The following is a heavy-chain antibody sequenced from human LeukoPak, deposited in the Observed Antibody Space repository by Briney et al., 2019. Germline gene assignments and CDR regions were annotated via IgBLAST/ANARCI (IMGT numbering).Heavy chain of an antibody. D-gene: IGHD2-15*01. V-gene: IGHV1-69-2*01. J-gene: IGHJ4*02. CDR1: GYTFTDCY. CDR2: VDPEDGET. Sequence: ASVKVSCKVSGYTFTDCYMHWVQQAPGKGLEWMGLVDPEDGETIYAEKFQGSVTITADTSTDTAYMELSSLRSEDTAVYYCATLAKVYCSGGSCYTSPKIDYWGQGTLVTVSS. CDR3: ATLAKVYCSGGSCYTSPKIDY.